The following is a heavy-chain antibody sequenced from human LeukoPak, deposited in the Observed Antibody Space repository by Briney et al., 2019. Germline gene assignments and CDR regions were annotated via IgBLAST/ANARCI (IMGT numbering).Heavy chain of an antibody. CDR3: AREENVDYGDYALDY. V-gene: IGHV4-31*03. CDR1: GGSISSGGYY. Sequence: PSQTLSLTRTVSGGSISSGGYYWSWIRQHPGKGLEWIGYIYYSGSAYYNPSLKSRVTISVDTSKNQFSLKLSSVTAADTAVYYCAREENVDYGDYALDYWGQGTLVTVSS. J-gene: IGHJ4*02. CDR2: IYYSGSA. D-gene: IGHD4-17*01.